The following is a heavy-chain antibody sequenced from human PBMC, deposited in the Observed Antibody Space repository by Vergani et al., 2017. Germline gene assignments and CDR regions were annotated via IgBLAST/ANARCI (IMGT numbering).Heavy chain of an antibody. J-gene: IGHJ4*02. Sequence: QVQLVESGGGVVQPGRSLRLSCAASGFTFSSYAMHWVRQAPGKGLEWVAVISYHGSNKYYADSVKGRFTISRDNGKNSLYLQMNSLRDEDTAVYYCARDSDSSGLFGYWGQGTLVTVSS. V-gene: IGHV3-30*07. CDR3: ARDSDSSGLFGY. CDR1: GFTFSSYA. CDR2: ISYHGSNK. D-gene: IGHD3-10*01.